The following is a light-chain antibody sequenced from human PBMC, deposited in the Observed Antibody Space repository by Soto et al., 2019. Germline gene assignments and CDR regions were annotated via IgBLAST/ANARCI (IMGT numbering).Light chain of an antibody. J-gene: IGKJ1*01. V-gene: IGKV3-20*01. CDR1: QRVSSSY. CDR3: QQYGTSPPWT. CDR2: AAS. Sequence: EIVLTQSPGTLSLSPGERATLSCRASQRVSSSYLAWYQQKVGQAPRLLIYAASSRATVVPDRFSGSGSGTDFTLAISSLEPEDFAVYYCQQYGTSPPWTFGQGTKVEV.